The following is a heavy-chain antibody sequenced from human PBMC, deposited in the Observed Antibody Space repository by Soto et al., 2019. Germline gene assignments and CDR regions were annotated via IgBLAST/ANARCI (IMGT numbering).Heavy chain of an antibody. J-gene: IGHJ6*02. CDR2: IYTSGST. D-gene: IGHD3-22*01. CDR3: ARDNGGYPFGYYGMDV. Sequence: QVQLQESGPGLVKPSETLSLTCTVSGGSISSYYWSWIRQPAGKGLEWIGRIYTSGSTNYNPSFKSRVTMSVDTSKSQFSLKLSSVTAADTAVYYCARDNGGYPFGYYGMDVWGQGTTVTVSS. V-gene: IGHV4-4*07. CDR1: GGSISSYY.